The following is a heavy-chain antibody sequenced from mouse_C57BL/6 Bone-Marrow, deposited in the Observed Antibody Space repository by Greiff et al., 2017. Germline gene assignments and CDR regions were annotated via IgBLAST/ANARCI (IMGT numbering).Heavy chain of an antibody. D-gene: IGHD1-1*01. V-gene: IGHV1-15*01. CDR2: IDPETGGT. CDR1: GYTFTDYE. J-gene: IGHJ4*01. Sequence: VQLPQSGAELVRPGASVTLSCKASGYTFTDYEMHWVKQTPVHGLEWIGAIDPETGGTAYNQKFKGKAILTADKSSSTAYMELRSLTSEDSAVYYCTRRSTTVVSGTYYAMDYWGQGTSVTVSS. CDR3: TRRSTTVVSGTYYAMDY.